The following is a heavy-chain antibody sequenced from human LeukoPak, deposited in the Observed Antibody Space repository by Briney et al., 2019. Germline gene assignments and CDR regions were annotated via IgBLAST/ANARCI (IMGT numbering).Heavy chain of an antibody. V-gene: IGHV4-59*01. D-gene: IGHD5-12*01. CDR1: GGSISSYY. J-gene: IGHJ4*02. CDR2: IYYSGST. CDR3: ARDSGYGNDFDY. Sequence: SETLSLTCTVSGGSISSYYWSWIRQPPGKGLEWIGYIYYSGSTNYNPSLKSRVTISVDTSKDQFSLKLSSVTAADTAVYYCARDSGYGNDFDYWGQGTLVTVSS.